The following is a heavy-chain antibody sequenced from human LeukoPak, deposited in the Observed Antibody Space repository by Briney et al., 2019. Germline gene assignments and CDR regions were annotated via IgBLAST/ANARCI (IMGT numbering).Heavy chain of an antibody. J-gene: IGHJ4*02. Sequence: SETLSLTCTVSGGSISSSSYYWSWIRQPAGKGLEWIGRIYTSGSTNYNPSLKSRVTMSVDTSKNQFSLKLSSVTAADTAVYYCARGGTRGVAFDYWGQGTLVTVSS. CDR2: IYTSGST. V-gene: IGHV4-61*02. D-gene: IGHD3-10*01. CDR1: GGSISSSSYY. CDR3: ARGGTRGVAFDY.